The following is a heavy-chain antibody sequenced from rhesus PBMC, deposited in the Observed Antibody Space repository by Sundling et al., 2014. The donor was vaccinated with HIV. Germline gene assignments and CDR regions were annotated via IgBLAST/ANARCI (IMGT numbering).Heavy chain of an antibody. J-gene: IGHJ4*01. V-gene: IGHV4-122*02. CDR3: ARTRCSGTYCYRGYFDY. CDR1: GGSISSGYYY. CDR2: ITYSGST. Sequence: QVQLQESGPGLVKPSETLSLTCAVSGGSISSGYYYWSWIRQPSGKGLEWIGYITYSGSTSYNPSLKSRVTISRDTSKNQFSLKLSSVTAADTAVYYCARTRCSGTYCYRGYFDYWGQGVLVTVSS. D-gene: IGHD2-27*01.